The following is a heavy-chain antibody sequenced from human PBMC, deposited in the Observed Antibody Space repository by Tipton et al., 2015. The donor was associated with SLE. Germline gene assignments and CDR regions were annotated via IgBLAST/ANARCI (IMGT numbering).Heavy chain of an antibody. Sequence: TLSLTCTVSGASVSSSVYSWGWIRQPPGKGLQWIGAMFYTGSAHSNPSLKGRVAISVDTSKNQFSLKLSSVTAADTAVYYCARSGSYPYYYYYMDVWGKGTTVTVSS. CDR2: MFYTGSA. J-gene: IGHJ6*03. CDR1: GASVSSSVYS. CDR3: ARSGSYPYYYYYMDV. D-gene: IGHD1-26*01. V-gene: IGHV4-39*07.